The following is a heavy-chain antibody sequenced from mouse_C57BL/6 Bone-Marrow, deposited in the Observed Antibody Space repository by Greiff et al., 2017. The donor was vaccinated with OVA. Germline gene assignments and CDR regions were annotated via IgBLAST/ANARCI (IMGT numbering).Heavy chain of an antibody. CDR1: GFTFSSYG. V-gene: IGHV5-6*01. CDR2: ISSGGSYT. D-gene: IGHD2-2*01. CDR3: ARHVVTTASYYYARDD. J-gene: IGHJ4*01. Sequence: VQLQQSGGDLVKPGGSLKLSCAASGFTFSSYGMSWVRQTPDKRLEWVATISSGGSYTYYPDSVKGRFTISRDNAKNTLYLQMSSLKSEDTAMYYCARHVVTTASYYYARDDWGQGTSVTVSS.